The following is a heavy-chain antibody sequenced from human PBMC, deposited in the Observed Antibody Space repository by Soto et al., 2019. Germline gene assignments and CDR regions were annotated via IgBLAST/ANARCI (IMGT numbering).Heavy chain of an antibody. J-gene: IGHJ6*02. CDR1: NYTFSSYG. CDR3: ARDTVTTYHYFYYGMDV. D-gene: IGHD4-4*01. V-gene: IGHV1-18*04. Sequence: ASVKVSCKASNYTFSSYGISWVRQAPGEGLEWMGWISADNGDTNYAQKLQGRVTMTKDTSTSTAYMELRSLRSDDTAVYYCARDTVTTYHYFYYGMDVWGQGTTVTVS. CDR2: ISADNGDT.